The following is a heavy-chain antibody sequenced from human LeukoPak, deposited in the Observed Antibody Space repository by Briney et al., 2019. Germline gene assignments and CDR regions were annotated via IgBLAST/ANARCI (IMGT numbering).Heavy chain of an antibody. CDR3: AKLSSWTDRNFDY. Sequence: PGGSLRLSCAASGFTFSGHAMSWVRQAPGKGLEWVSAISGGAGTTYYADSVKGRFTISRDNSKNTLYLQMNSLRAEDTAVYYCAKLSSWTDRNFDYWGQGTLVTVSS. D-gene: IGHD6-13*01. J-gene: IGHJ4*02. CDR2: ISGGAGTT. CDR1: GFTFSGHA. V-gene: IGHV3-23*01.